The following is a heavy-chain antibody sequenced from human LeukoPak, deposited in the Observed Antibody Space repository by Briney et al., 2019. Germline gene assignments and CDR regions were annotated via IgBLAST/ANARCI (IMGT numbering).Heavy chain of an antibody. J-gene: IGHJ6*02. CDR1: GFTFSSYA. Sequence: GRSLRLSCAASGFTFSSYAMHWVRQAPGKGLEWVAVISYDGSNKYYADSVKGRFTISRDNSKNTLYLQMNSLRAEDTAVYYCAKEGYSSGWFPYYYYGMDVWGQGTTVTVSS. CDR2: ISYDGSNK. CDR3: AKEGYSSGWFPYYYYGMDV. D-gene: IGHD6-19*01. V-gene: IGHV3-30*04.